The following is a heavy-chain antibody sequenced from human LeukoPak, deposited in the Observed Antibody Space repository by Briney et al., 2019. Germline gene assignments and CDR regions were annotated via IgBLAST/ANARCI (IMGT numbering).Heavy chain of an antibody. D-gene: IGHD3-10*01. CDR1: GFTFSSYR. CDR2: IKQDGSEK. J-gene: IGHJ2*01. V-gene: IGHV3-7*01. Sequence: GGSLRLSCAASGFTFSSYRMSWVRQAPGKGLGWVANIKQDGSEKYSVDSVKGRFTISRDNAKNSLYLQMNSLRAEDTAVYYCAREVRFRAYFDLWGRGTLVTVSS. CDR3: AREVRFRAYFDL.